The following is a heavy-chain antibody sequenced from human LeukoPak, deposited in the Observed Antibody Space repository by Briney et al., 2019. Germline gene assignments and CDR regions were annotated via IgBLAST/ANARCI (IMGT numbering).Heavy chain of an antibody. Sequence: SETLSLTCTVSGGFISSSSYYWGWIRQPPGKGLEWIGSIYYSGSTYYNPPLKSRVTISVDTSKNQFSLKLSSVTAADTAVYYCARLAIHGSGSYYTPLDYWGQGTLVTVSS. CDR2: IYYSGST. V-gene: IGHV4-39*01. J-gene: IGHJ4*02. CDR3: ARLAIHGSGSYYTPLDY. CDR1: GGFISSSSYY. D-gene: IGHD3-10*01.